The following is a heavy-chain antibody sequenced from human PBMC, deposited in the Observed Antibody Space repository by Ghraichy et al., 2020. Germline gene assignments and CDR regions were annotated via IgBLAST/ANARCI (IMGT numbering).Heavy chain of an antibody. J-gene: IGHJ3*02. CDR1: GGSISSSSYY. CDR2: IYYSGST. CDR3: ARRPATIFGVVIIISHAFDI. D-gene: IGHD3-3*01. V-gene: IGHV4-39*07. Sequence: SETLSLTCTVSGGSISSSSYYWGWIRQPPGKGLEWIGSIYYSGSTYYNPSLKSRVTISVDTSKNQFSLKLSSVTAADTAVYYCARRPATIFGVVIIISHAFDIWGQGTMVTVSS.